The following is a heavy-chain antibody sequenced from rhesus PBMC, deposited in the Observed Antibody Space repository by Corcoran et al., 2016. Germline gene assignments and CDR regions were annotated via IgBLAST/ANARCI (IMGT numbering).Heavy chain of an antibody. Sequence: EVQLVESGGGVVQPGGSLRLSCAASGFPFDDYAMNWVRQASGKGLEWVSGISLSGGSTYYAYSVKSQFTISRDNAKNSLYLQMGSLRAEDTALYYCARESGSGYFDYWGQGVLVTVSS. CDR1: GFPFDDYA. CDR3: ARESGSGYFDY. CDR2: ISLSGGST. D-gene: IGHD2-33*01. V-gene: IGHV3-201*01. J-gene: IGHJ4*01.